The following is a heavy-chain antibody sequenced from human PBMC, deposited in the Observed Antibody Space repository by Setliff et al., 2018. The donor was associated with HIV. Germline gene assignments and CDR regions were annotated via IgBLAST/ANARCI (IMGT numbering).Heavy chain of an antibody. V-gene: IGHV1-69*05. CDR2: IVPTFGKP. D-gene: IGHD3-10*01. CDR1: GGIFSNYA. Sequence: GASVKVSCKASGGIFSNYAFNWVRQAPGQGLDWMGDIVPTFGKPSYAEKFQGRVTPTTDTSTSTAYMELRSLRSDDTAVYYCARDLFTSGSDRSRQAGYYYYYYMDVWGKGTTVTVSS. J-gene: IGHJ6*03. CDR3: ARDLFTSGSDRSRQAGYYYYYYMDV.